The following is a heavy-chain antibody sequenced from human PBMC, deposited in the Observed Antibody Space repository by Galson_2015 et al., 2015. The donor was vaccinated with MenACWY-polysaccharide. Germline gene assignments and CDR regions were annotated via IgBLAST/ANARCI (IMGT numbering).Heavy chain of an antibody. CDR3: ARGPMGFLDRSPGTYLDY. V-gene: IGHV1-3*04. Sequence: SVKVSCKASGYSFTKYVMYWLRQAPGQKLEYMGWINTGSGNTKVSQKFQDRVTITGDTSTNSVFLELSSLKSEDTAVYYCARGPMGFLDRSPGTYLDYWGQGTLVSVSS. CDR1: GYSFTKYV. CDR2: INTGSGNT. J-gene: IGHJ4*02. D-gene: IGHD3/OR15-3a*01.